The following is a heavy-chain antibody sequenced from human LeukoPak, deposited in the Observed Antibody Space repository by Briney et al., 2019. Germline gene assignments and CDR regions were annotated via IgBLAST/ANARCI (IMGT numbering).Heavy chain of an antibody. Sequence: SETLSLTCAVYGGSFSGYYWNWIRQPPGKGLEWIGEINHSGSTNYNPSLKSRVTISVDTSKNQFSLKLSSVTAADTAVYYCARSIQLSPSTFDYWGQGTLDTVSS. D-gene: IGHD5-18*01. J-gene: IGHJ4*02. CDR3: ARSIQLSPSTFDY. V-gene: IGHV4-34*01. CDR1: GGSFSGYY. CDR2: INHSGST.